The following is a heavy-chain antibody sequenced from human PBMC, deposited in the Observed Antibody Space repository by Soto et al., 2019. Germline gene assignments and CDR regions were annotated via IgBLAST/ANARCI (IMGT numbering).Heavy chain of an antibody. CDR1: GGTFSSYT. CDR2: IIPILGIA. V-gene: IGHV1-69*02. J-gene: IGHJ5*02. Sequence: QVQLVQSGAEVKKPGSSVKVSCKASGGTFSSYTISWVRQAPVQGLEWMGRIIPILGIANYAQKFQGRVTITADKSTSTAYMELSSLRSEDTAVYYCARREAAAGTGWFDPWGQGTLVTVSS. D-gene: IGHD6-13*01. CDR3: ARREAAAGTGWFDP.